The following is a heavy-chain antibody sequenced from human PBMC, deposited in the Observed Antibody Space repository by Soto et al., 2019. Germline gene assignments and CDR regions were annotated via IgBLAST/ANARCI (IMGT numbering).Heavy chain of an antibody. CDR3: ARPASGGSRDAFDV. V-gene: IGHV5-10-1*01. Sequence: GESLQISWKASGCTFTTFWLNWMRPTPGKGLEWLGRIDPTDSFTNYSPPFEGHVTISVDRSISTAYLQWNSLQASDTAIYYCARPASGGSRDAFDVWGQGTTVTVSS. CDR2: IDPTDSFT. CDR1: GCTFTTFW. J-gene: IGHJ3*01. D-gene: IGHD2-15*01.